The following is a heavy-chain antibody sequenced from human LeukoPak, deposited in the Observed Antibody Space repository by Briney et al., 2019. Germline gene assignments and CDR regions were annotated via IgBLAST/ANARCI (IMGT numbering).Heavy chain of an antibody. V-gene: IGHV1-8*02. CDR2: MNPNSGNT. J-gene: IGHJ4*02. D-gene: IGHD3-10*01. CDR3: ARESGSGFGY. Sequence: ASVKVSCKASGGTFSSYAISWVRQAPGQGLEWMGWMNPNSGNTGYAQKFQGRVTMTRNTSISTAYMELSSLRSEDTAVYYCARESGSGFGYWGQGTLVTVSS. CDR1: GGTFSSYA.